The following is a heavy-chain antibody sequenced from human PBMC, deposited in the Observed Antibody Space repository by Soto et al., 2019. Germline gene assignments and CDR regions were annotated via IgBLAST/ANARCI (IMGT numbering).Heavy chain of an antibody. D-gene: IGHD3-22*01. V-gene: IGHV1-69*06. CDR2: IIPIFGTA. CDR3: ASSGYYGQYYYGMDV. Sequence: ASVKVSCKASGGTFSSYAISWVRQAPGQGLEWMGGIIPIFGTANYAQKFQSRVTITADKSTSTAYMELSSLRSEDTAVYYCASSGYYGQYYYGMDVWGQGTTVTVSS. J-gene: IGHJ6*02. CDR1: GGTFSSYA.